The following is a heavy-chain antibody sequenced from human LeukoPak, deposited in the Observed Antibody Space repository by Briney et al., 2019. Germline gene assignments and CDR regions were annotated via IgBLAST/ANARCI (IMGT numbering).Heavy chain of an antibody. CDR2: ISAYNGNT. V-gene: IGHV1-18*01. D-gene: IGHD3-10*01. J-gene: IGHJ5*02. CDR1: GYTFTSYG. CDR3: ARDGNNYYGSGSYPGSWFDP. Sequence: GASVKVSCKASGYTFTSYGISWVRQAPGQGLEWMGWISAYNGNTNYAQKLQGRVTMTTDTSTSTAYMELRSLRSDDTAVYYCARDGNNYYGSGSYPGSWFDPWGQGTLVTVSS.